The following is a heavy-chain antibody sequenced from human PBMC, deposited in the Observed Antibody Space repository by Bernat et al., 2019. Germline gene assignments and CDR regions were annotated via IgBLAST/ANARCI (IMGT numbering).Heavy chain of an antibody. V-gene: IGHV4-39*01. CDR1: GGSISSGSYY. D-gene: IGHD2-2*01. CDR3: ARVTNASPHY. Sequence: QLQLQESGPGLVKPSETLSLTCTVSGGSISSGSYYWGWIRQPPGKVLEWIGSIYYSGSTYYNPSLKSRVTISADTAKNKFSLNMSSVTAADTAVYYCARVTNASPHYWGQGTLVTVSS. CDR2: IYYSGST. J-gene: IGHJ4*02.